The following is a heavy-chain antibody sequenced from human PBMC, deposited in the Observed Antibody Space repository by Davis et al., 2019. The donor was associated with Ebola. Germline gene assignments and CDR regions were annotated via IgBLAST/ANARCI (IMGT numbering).Heavy chain of an antibody. CDR1: GFTYDDYG. D-gene: IGHD3-16*02. V-gene: IGHV3-9*01. J-gene: IGHJ4*02. CDR3: AKARVGGVIGNFDY. Sequence: SLKISCAASGFTYDDYGMHWVRQAPGKGLEWVSGISWNSGSIGYADSVKGRFTISRDNAKKYLYLQMNSLRNEDTALYYCAKARVGGVIGNFDYWGQGTLVTVSS. CDR2: ISWNSGSI.